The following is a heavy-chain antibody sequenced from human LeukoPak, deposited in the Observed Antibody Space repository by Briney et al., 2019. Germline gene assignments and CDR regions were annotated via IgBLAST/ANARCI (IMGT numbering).Heavy chain of an antibody. Sequence: PSQTLSLTCTVSGDSISSSSYYWGWIRQPPGKGLEWIGSIYYDGSTYYNPSLRSRVTMSADTSKSQLSLKLTSVTAADTAVYYCVRRGYSYRYWGQGTLVTVSS. CDR3: VRRGYSYRY. CDR2: IYYDGST. CDR1: GDSISSSSYY. D-gene: IGHD5-18*01. V-gene: IGHV4-39*07. J-gene: IGHJ4*02.